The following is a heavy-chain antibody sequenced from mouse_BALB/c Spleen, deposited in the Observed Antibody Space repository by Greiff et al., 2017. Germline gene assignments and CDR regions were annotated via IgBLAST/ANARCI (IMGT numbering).Heavy chain of an antibody. J-gene: IGHJ4*01. D-gene: IGHD1-1*01. V-gene: IGHV3-2*02. Sequence: EVKLMESGPGLVKPSQSLSLTCTVTGYSITSDYAWNWIRQFPGNKLEWMGYISYSGSTSYNPSLKSRISITRDTSKNQFFLQLNSVTTEDTATYYCARGEATVVGYYAMDYWGQGTSVTVSS. CDR2: ISYSGST. CDR3: ARGEATVVGYYAMDY. CDR1: GYSITSDYA.